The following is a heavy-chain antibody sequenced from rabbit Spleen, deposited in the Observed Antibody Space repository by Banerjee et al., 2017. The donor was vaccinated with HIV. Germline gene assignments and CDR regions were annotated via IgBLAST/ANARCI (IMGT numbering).Heavy chain of an antibody. D-gene: IGHD2-1*01. CDR3: ARARDTYDDVGDFARLDL. V-gene: IGHV1S43*01. Sequence: QSLEESGGGLVQPEGSLTLTCTASGFTISSGYWICWVRQAPGKGLEWIGCIYIGSVTTDYASWVNGRFTISSDNAQNTVDLKMNSLTVADTATYFCARARDTYDDVGDFARLDLWGQGTLVTVS. CDR1: GFTISSGYW. J-gene: IGHJ3*01. CDR2: IYIGSVTT.